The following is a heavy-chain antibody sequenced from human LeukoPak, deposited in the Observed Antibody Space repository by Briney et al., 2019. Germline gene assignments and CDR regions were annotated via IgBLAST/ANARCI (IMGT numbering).Heavy chain of an antibody. D-gene: IGHD3-10*01. J-gene: IGHJ4*02. V-gene: IGHV4-59*01. CDR2: IYYSGST. Sequence: SETLSLTCTVSGGSISSYYWSWIRQPPGKGLEWIGYIYYSGSTNYNPSLKSRVTISVDTSKSQFSLKLSSVTAADTAVYYCARDYYYGSGALDYWGQGTLVTVSS. CDR3: ARDYYYGSGALDY. CDR1: GGSISSYY.